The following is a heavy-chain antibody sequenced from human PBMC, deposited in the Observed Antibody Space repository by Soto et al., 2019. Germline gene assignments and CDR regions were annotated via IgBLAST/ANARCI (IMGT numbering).Heavy chain of an antibody. V-gene: IGHV3-33*01. J-gene: IGHJ4*02. CDR2: IWYEGSYK. Sequence: QVQLVESGGGVVQPGRSLRLSCAASGFTFSNYGMHWVRQAPGQGLEWVPVIWYEGSYKYYADSVQGRLTISSDNSKKTLYLNMNSLVAEDTDVSYCARSLGAVAGTHRIENWGPGPRVPVSS. CDR3: ARSLGAVAGTHRIEN. D-gene: IGHD6-19*01. CDR1: GFTFSNYG.